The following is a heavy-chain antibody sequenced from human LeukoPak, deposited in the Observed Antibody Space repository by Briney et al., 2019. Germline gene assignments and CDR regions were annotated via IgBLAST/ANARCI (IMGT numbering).Heavy chain of an antibody. Sequence: PGGSLRLSRAASGFTFSIYGMHWVRQAPGKGLEWVAVIWYDGSNKYYADSVKGRFTISRDNSKNTLYLQMNSLRAEDTAVYYCARDSIAVAGTFDYWGQGTLVTVSS. D-gene: IGHD6-19*01. CDR3: ARDSIAVAGTFDY. J-gene: IGHJ4*02. CDR1: GFTFSIYG. V-gene: IGHV3-33*01. CDR2: IWYDGSNK.